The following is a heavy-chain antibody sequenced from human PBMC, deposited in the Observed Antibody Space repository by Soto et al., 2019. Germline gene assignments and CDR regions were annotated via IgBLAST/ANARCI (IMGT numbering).Heavy chain of an antibody. J-gene: IGHJ6*02. V-gene: IGHV3-30-3*01. Sequence: GGSLRLSCAASGFTFGSYAIRWVRQAPGKGLEWVAVISYEGSNKYYADSVKGRFTISTENSKNTLYLQMNTLRAEDTSVYYCATDRGAVAGNDYYHYGMDVWGQGTTVTVSS. CDR2: ISYEGSNK. D-gene: IGHD6-19*01. CDR1: GFTFGSYA. CDR3: ATDRGAVAGNDYYHYGMDV.